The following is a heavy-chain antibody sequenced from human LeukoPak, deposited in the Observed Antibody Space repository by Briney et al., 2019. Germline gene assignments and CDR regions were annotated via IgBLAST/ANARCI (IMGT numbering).Heavy chain of an antibody. CDR1: GGSLSRYY. Sequence: SETLSLTCTVSGGSLSRYYWSLIRQPPGKGLEWIGYISYSGSTNYNPSLKSRVTISVDTSKNQFSLRLSSVTAADTAVYYCARAGGNWFDRCGQGTLVTVPS. J-gene: IGHJ5*02. CDR2: ISYSGST. D-gene: IGHD3-10*01. CDR3: ARAGGNWFDR. V-gene: IGHV4-59*01.